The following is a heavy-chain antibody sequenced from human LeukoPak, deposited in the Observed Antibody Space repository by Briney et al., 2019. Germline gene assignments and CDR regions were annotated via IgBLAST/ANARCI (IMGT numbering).Heavy chain of an antibody. CDR3: ARSREGVDY. J-gene: IGHJ4*02. Sequence: SQTLSLTCTVSGGSISSGSYYWSWIRQPAGKGLEWIGRIYTSGSTNYNPSLKSRVTISVDTSKNQFSLKLSSVTAADTAVYYCARSREGVDYWGQGTPVTVSS. D-gene: IGHD1-26*01. V-gene: IGHV4-61*02. CDR2: IYTSGST. CDR1: GGSISSGSYY.